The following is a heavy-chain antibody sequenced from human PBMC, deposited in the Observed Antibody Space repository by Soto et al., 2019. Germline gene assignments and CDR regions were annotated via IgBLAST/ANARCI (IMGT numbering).Heavy chain of an antibody. CDR2: IIPILGTA. V-gene: IGHV1-69*01. Sequence: QVQLVQSGAEVKKPGSSVKVSCKASGGTFSSYAISWVRQAPGQGLEWMGGIIPILGTANYEQKFQGRVTGTADESTSTAYMELSSLRSEDMAVYYCASALSGTNTRLFDDWVEGSLVTVSS. D-gene: IGHD1-26*01. CDR1: GGTFSSYA. J-gene: IGHJ4*02. CDR3: ASALSGTNTRLFDD.